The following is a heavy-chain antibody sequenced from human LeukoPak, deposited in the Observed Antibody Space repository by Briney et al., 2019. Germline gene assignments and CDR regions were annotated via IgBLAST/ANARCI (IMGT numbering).Heavy chain of an antibody. CDR3: ARENDYGDYVSAFDI. Sequence: SETLSLTCTVSGGSISSGGYYWSWIRQHPGKGLEWIGYIYYSGSTYYNPSLKSRVTISVDTSKNQFSLKLSSVTAADTAVYYCARENDYGDYVSAFDIWGQGTMVTVSS. V-gene: IGHV4-31*03. CDR2: IYYSGST. CDR1: GGSISSGGYY. D-gene: IGHD4-17*01. J-gene: IGHJ3*02.